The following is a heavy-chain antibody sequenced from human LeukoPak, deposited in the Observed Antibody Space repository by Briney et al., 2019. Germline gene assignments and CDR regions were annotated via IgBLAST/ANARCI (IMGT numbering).Heavy chain of an antibody. CDR2: INHSGST. D-gene: IGHD5-18*01. V-gene: IGHV4-34*01. CDR1: GGSFSGYY. Sequence: PSETLSLTCAVYGGSFSGYYWSWIRQSPGKGLEWIGEINHSGSTNYNPSLKSRVTISVDTSKNQFSLKLSSVTAADTAVYYCARGQRGYSYGYRVRSLCVFDYWGQGTLVTVSS. CDR3: ARGQRGYSYGYRVRSLCVFDY. J-gene: IGHJ4*02.